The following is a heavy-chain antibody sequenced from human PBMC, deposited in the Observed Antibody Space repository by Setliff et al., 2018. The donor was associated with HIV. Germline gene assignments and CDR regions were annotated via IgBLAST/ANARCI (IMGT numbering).Heavy chain of an antibody. CDR1: GGSVSSGSYY. D-gene: IGHD6-13*01. J-gene: IGHJ4*02. V-gene: IGHV4-61*02. CDR3: ASALSSSWDYFDY. CDR2: IYTSGST. Sequence: LSLTCTVSGGSVSSGSYYWNWIRQPAGKGLEWIGRIYTSGSTNYNPSLKSRVTISVDTSKNQFSLKLSSVTAADTAVYYCASALSSSWDYFDYWGQGTLVTVSS.